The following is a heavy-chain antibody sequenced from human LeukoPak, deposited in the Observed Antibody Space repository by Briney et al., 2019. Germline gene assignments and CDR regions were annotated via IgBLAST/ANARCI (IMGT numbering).Heavy chain of an antibody. J-gene: IGHJ4*02. Sequence: ASVKVSCKASGYTFTGYYMHWVRQAPGQGLEWMGWINPNSGGTNYARKFQGRVTMTRDTSISTAYMELSRLRSDDTAGYYCARAAVTTVLDYWGQGTLVTVSS. CDR3: ARAAVTTVLDY. CDR2: INPNSGGT. V-gene: IGHV1-2*02. CDR1: GYTFTGYY. D-gene: IGHD4-11*01.